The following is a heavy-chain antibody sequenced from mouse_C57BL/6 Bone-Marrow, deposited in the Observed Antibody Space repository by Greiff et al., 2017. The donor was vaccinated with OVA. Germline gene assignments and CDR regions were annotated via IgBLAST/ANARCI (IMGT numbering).Heavy chain of an antibody. CDR2: IRSKSNNYAT. CDR3: VRQRYYFDY. J-gene: IGHJ2*01. V-gene: IGHV10-1*01. Sequence: EADGGLVQPKGSLKLSCAASGFSFNTYAMNWVRQAPGKGLEWVARIRSKSNNYATYYADSVKDRFTISRDDSESMLYLQMNNLKTEDTAMYYCVRQRYYFDYWGQGTTLTVSS. CDR1: GFSFNTYA.